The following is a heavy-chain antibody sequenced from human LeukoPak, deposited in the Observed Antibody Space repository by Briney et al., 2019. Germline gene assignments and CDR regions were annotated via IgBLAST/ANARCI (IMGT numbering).Heavy chain of an antibody. CDR2: MWYDGSNK. J-gene: IGHJ4*02. Sequence: PGGSLRLSCAASGFTFSSYGMHWVRQAPGKGREWVAVMWYDGSNKYYADSVKGRFTISRDNSKNTLYLQINSLRAEDTAVYYCARAPTSYYYFDYWGQGTLVTVSS. CDR3: ARAPTSYYYFDY. V-gene: IGHV3-33*01. D-gene: IGHD1-26*01. CDR1: GFTFSSYG.